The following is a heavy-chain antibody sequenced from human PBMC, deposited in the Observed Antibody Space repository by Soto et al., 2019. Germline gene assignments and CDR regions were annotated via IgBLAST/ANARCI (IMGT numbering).Heavy chain of an antibody. CDR2: IFHSGSS. D-gene: IGHD3-3*01. CDR1: NGSISSGGFY. CDR3: ARGSYDFWSGYPEYNWFDP. V-gene: IGHV4-31*03. Sequence: QVQLQESGPGLVKPSQTLSLTCTVSNGSISSGGFYWSWIRQNPEKGLEWIGYIFHSGSSSYNPSLRSRLFLSLDNSKNQFSLRLSSVTAADTAVYYCARGSYDFWSGYPEYNWFDPWGQGTLVTVSS. J-gene: IGHJ5*02.